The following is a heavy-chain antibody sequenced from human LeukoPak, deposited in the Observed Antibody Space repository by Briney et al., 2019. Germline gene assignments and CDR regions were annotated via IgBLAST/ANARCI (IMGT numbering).Heavy chain of an antibody. CDR2: INTSGGST. Sequence: ASVKVSCKASGYTFTSYYMHWMRQAPGQGLEWMGIINTSGGSTSYAQKFQGRVTMTRDMSTSTVYMELSSLRSEDTAVYYCARSAQQLVFDPWGQGTLVTVSS. CDR1: GYTFTSYY. D-gene: IGHD6-6*01. J-gene: IGHJ5*02. CDR3: ARSAQQLVFDP. V-gene: IGHV1-46*01.